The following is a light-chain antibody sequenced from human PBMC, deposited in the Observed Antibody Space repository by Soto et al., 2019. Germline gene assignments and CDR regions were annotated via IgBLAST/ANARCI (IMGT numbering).Light chain of an antibody. CDR2: GAS. CDR1: HSINSN. CDR3: QQYNDWLLT. V-gene: IGKV3-15*01. Sequence: EKGVTQSLASLSVSPGERATLSCRASHSINSNLALYHQKPGQPPRLLLYGASTRATGIPARFSGTGSGTEFTLTISSLQSEDLAVYYCQQYNDWLLTFGQGTKVDIK. J-gene: IGKJ1*01.